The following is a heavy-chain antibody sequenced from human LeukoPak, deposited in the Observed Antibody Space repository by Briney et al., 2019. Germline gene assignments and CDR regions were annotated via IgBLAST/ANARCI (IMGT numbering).Heavy chain of an antibody. Sequence: PSETLSLTRTVSGGSISSSSYYWGWIRQPPGKGLEWIGSIYYSGSTYYNPSLKSRVTISVDTSKNQFSLKLSSVTAADTAVYYCLLTGYYLYYFDYRGQGTLVTVSS. CDR2: IYYSGST. J-gene: IGHJ4*02. CDR1: GGSISSSSYY. CDR3: LLTGYYLYYFDY. V-gene: IGHV4-39*01. D-gene: IGHD3-9*01.